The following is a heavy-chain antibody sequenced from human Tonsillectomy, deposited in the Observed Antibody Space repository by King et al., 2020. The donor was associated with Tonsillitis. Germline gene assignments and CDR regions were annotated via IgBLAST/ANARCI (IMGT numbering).Heavy chain of an antibody. Sequence: VQLVESGGGLVQPGGSLRLSCAASGFTVSNNYMSWVRQAPGKGLEWASVIYNGGSTYYADSVKGRFTISRHNSKNTLYLQMNSLRAEDTAVYYCASGAAYYYYGMDVWGQGTTVTVSS. D-gene: IGHD1-26*01. V-gene: IGHV3-53*04. J-gene: IGHJ6*02. CDR3: ASGAAYYYYGMDV. CDR1: GFTVSNNY. CDR2: IYNGGST.